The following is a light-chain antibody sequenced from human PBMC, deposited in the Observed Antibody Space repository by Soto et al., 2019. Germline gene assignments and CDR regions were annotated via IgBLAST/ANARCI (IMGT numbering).Light chain of an antibody. Sequence: DIQLTQSPSFLSASVGDRVTITCRASQGISSYLAWYQQKPGKAPKLLIYAASTLQSGVPSRFSGSGSGTEFTLTISSLQPEDFATYYCQQLNSYPRFTFGHGTKVDI. CDR2: AAS. J-gene: IGKJ3*01. V-gene: IGKV1-9*01. CDR1: QGISSY. CDR3: QQLNSYPRFT.